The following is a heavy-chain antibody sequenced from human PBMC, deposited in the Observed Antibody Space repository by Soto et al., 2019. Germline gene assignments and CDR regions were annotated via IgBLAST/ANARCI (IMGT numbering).Heavy chain of an antibody. CDR1: GFTFSSYA. V-gene: IGHV3-23*01. Sequence: LRLSCAASGFTFSSYAMSWVRQAPGKGLEWVSAISGSGGSTYYADSVKGRFTISRDNSKNTLYLQMNSLRAEDTAVYYCAKTPLSTMIVVVLGGGFDYWGQGP. CDR2: ISGSGGST. CDR3: AKTPLSTMIVVVLGGGFDY. J-gene: IGHJ4*02. D-gene: IGHD3-22*01.